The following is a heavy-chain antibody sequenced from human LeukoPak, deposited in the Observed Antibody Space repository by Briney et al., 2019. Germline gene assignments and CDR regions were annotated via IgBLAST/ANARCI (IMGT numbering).Heavy chain of an antibody. J-gene: IGHJ4*02. CDR3: ARDQRITIFGVVSDPVGFDY. V-gene: IGHV4-4*02. D-gene: IGHD3-3*01. CDR1: GGSISSSNW. CDR2: IYHSGST. Sequence: SGTLSLTCAVSGGSISSSNWWSWVRPPPGKGLEWIGEIYHSGSTNYNPSLKSRVTISVDKSKNQFSLKLSSVTAADTAVYYCARDQRITIFGVVSDPVGFDYWGQGTLVTVSS.